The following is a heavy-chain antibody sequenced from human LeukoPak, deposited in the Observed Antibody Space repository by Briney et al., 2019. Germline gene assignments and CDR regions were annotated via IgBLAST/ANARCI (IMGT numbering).Heavy chain of an antibody. Sequence: GGSLRLSCAASGFTFSNYNMNWVRQAPGKGLEWVSVISSSSRYMYYADSVKGRFTISRDNSKNTLYLQMNSLRAEDTAVYYCASTVTAYDAFDIWGQGTMVTVSS. V-gene: IGHV3-21*04. CDR2: ISSSSRYM. D-gene: IGHD4-17*01. J-gene: IGHJ3*02. CDR1: GFTFSNYN. CDR3: ASTVTAYDAFDI.